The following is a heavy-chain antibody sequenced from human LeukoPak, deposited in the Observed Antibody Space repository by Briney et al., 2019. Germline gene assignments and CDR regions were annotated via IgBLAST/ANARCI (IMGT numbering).Heavy chain of an antibody. CDR2: IISGSSYI. Sequence: GGSLRLSCAASGFTLSSYSMTWVRQAPGKGLEWVSSIISGSSYIYYAASVKGRFTISRDNAKNSLYLQMNSLRAEDTAVYYCASVVHHAVAGTDYWGQGKLVTVSS. D-gene: IGHD6-19*01. CDR3: ASVVHHAVAGTDY. J-gene: IGHJ4*02. V-gene: IGHV3-21*01. CDR1: GFTLSSYS.